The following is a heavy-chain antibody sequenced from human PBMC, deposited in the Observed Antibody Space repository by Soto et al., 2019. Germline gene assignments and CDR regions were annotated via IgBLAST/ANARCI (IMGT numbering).Heavy chain of an antibody. D-gene: IGHD5-18*01. CDR1: GFSLTTSGVG. CDR3: VHTGYGYDPFGY. J-gene: IGHJ4*02. V-gene: IGHV2-5*01. Sequence: SGPTLVNPTQTLTLTCTFSGFSLTTSGVGVGWIRQPPGKALEWLALIFWNDDERYSPSLKSRLTITKDTSKNQVVLTMTNMDPVDTATYYCVHTGYGYDPFGYWGRGTLVTV. CDR2: IFWNDDE.